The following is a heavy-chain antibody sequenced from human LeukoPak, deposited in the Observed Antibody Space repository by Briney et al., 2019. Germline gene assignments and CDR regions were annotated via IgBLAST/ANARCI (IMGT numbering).Heavy chain of an antibody. CDR2: IYHSGSS. V-gene: IGHV4-59*12. Sequence: SETLSLTCTVSGVSMSSYFWSWIRQPPGKGLEWIGYIYHSGSSHYNPSLKSRVTISVDTSKTQFSLKLSSVTAADTAVYYCASNIFGINWFDPWGQGTLVTVSS. D-gene: IGHD3-10*02. CDR1: GVSMSSYF. CDR3: ASNIFGINWFDP. J-gene: IGHJ5*02.